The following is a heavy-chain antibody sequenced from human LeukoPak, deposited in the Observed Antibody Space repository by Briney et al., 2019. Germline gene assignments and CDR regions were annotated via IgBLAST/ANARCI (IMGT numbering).Heavy chain of an antibody. Sequence: GASVTVSCKASGYTFTGYYMHWVRQAPGQGLEWMGWINPNSGDTNYAQKFQGRVTITRDTSISTAYMELSRLRSDDTAVYYCTGGDNWNRNYYYGMDVWGQGTTVTVSS. D-gene: IGHD1-20*01. CDR3: TGGDNWNRNYYYGMDV. J-gene: IGHJ6*02. CDR2: INPNSGDT. V-gene: IGHV1-2*02. CDR1: GYTFTGYY.